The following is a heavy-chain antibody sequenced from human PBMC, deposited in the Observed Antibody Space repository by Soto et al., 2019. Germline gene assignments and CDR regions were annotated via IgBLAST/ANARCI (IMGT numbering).Heavy chain of an antibody. V-gene: IGHV4-34*01. CDR2: IDHSGST. D-gene: IGHD3-16*01. CDR1: GGSFRGYY. CDR3: ARVEYTYNYRGLDY. J-gene: IGHJ4*02. Sequence: QVQLQQWGTGLLKPSETLSLTCAVYGGSFRGYYWTWIRQPPGKGLEWIGEIDHSGSTNYNPSLKRRVTISVDTSKNQLSLKLASVTAADTAVYYCARVEYTYNYRGLDYWGQGTLVTVSS.